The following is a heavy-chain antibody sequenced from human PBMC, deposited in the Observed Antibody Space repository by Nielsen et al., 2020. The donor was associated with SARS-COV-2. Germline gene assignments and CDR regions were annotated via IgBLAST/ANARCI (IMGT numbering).Heavy chain of an antibody. D-gene: IGHD2-15*01. J-gene: IGHJ4*02. CDR2: IYSDGST. CDR1: GFSVSSHD. Sequence: GESLKISCAASGFSVSSHDMNWVRQAPGKGLQWVSLIYSDGSTKYADSVKGRFTISRDNSRNTVYLQMNSLRAEDTAVYYCARGVVHFDYWGQGTLVTVSS. CDR3: ARGVVHFDY. V-gene: IGHV3-53*01.